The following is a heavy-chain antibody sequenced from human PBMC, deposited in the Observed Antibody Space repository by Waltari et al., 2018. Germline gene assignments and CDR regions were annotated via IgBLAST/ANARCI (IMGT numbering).Heavy chain of an antibody. V-gene: IGHV3-30*18. CDR2: ISYDGSNK. Sequence: QVQLVESGGGVVQPGRSLRLSCAASGFTFISYGMHWVRQAPGKGLEWVAVISYDGSNKYYADSVKGRFTISRDNSKNTLYLQMNSLRAEDTAVYYCAKDLKWVFDYWGQGTLVTVSS. J-gene: IGHJ4*02. D-gene: IGHD2-8*01. CDR1: GFTFISYG. CDR3: AKDLKWVFDY.